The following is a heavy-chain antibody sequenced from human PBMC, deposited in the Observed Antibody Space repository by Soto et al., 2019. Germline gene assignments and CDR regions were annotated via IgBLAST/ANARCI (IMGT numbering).Heavy chain of an antibody. V-gene: IGHV3-33*01. CDR3: ARELIDHYGMDV. D-gene: IGHD3-16*01. CDR1: GFTFSSYG. Sequence: GGSLRLSCAASGFTFSSYGMHWVRQAPGKGLEWVAVIWYDGSNKYYADSVKGRFTISRDNSKNTLYLQMNSLRAEDTAVYYCARELIDHYGMDVWGQGTTVTVSS. J-gene: IGHJ6*02. CDR2: IWYDGSNK.